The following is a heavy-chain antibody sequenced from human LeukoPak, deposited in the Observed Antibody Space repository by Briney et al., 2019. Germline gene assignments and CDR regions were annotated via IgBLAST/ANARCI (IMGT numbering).Heavy chain of an antibody. CDR3: TRGSTTWYFDY. Sequence: GGSLRLSCAASGFTFNSYEMNWVRQAPGKGLEWVSFITSSGNTIYYADSVKGRFIIYRDNAKNSLDLQMNSLRAEDTAVYYCTRGSTTWYFDYWGQGTLVTVSS. CDR2: ITSSGNTI. V-gene: IGHV3-48*03. CDR1: GFTFNSYE. D-gene: IGHD1-14*01. J-gene: IGHJ4*02.